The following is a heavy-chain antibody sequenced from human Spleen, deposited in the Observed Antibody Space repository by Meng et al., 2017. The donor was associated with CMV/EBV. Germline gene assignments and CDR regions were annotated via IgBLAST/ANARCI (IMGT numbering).Heavy chain of an antibody. D-gene: IGHD3-3*01. Sequence: GESLKISCAASGFTFSSNYMSWVRQAPGKGLEWVSVIYTGGRTYYADSVKGRLTISRDNSKNTLYHQMNSLRAEDTAVYYCAGVNTIFGVVIYYYGMDVWGQGTTVTVSS. CDR1: GFTFSSNY. CDR3: AGVNTIFGVVIYYYGMDV. CDR2: IYTGGRT. J-gene: IGHJ6*02. V-gene: IGHV3-53*01.